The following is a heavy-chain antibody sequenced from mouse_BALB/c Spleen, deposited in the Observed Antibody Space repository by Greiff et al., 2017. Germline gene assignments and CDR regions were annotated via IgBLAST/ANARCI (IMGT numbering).Heavy chain of an antibody. V-gene: IGHV3-2*02. D-gene: IGHD2-1*01. J-gene: IGHJ4*01. CDR3: ARRGHYGNYCRDY. CDR2: ISYSGST. CDR1: GYSITSDYA. Sequence: EVHLVESGPGLVKPSQSLSLTCTVTGYSITSDYAWNWIRQFPRNKLEWMGYISYSGSTSYNPSLKSRISITRDTSKNQFFLQLNSVTTEDTATYYCARRGHYGNYCRDYWGQGTSVTVSS.